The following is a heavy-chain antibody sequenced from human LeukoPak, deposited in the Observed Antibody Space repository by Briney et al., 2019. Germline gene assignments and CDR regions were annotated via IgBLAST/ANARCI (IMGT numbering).Heavy chain of an antibody. CDR2: IWHDGSNK. CDR1: GFTFSSYG. V-gene: IGHV3-33*01. Sequence: PGGSLRLSCAASGFTFSSYGMHWVRQAPGKGLEWVAVIWHDGSNKYYADSVKGRFTISRDNSKNTLYLRMNSLRAEDTAVYYCAREINPETGYDFWSGYNRRLDYWGQGTLVTVSS. CDR3: AREINPETGYDFWSGYNRRLDY. J-gene: IGHJ4*02. D-gene: IGHD3-3*01.